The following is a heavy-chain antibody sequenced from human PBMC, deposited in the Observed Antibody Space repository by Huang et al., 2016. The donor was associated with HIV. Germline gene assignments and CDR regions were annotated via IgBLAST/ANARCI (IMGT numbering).Heavy chain of an antibody. CDR1: GFNFLTYD. CDR3: ARDKEAGTPFFDP. Sequence: QVQLVQSGAEVEKSGASVNLSCKASGFNFLTYDLHWVRQALGQRLEWMGWINGDGLTKYSQKFQGRGTITRDRSASTGYVDFKSLTYEDTAVYYCARDKEAGTPFFDPWGQGTLVTVSS. CDR2: INGDGLT. J-gene: IGHJ5*02. V-gene: IGHV1-3*01. D-gene: IGHD6-19*01.